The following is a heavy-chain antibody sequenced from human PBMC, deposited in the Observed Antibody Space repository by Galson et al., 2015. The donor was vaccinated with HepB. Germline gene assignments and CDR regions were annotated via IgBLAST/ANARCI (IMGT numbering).Heavy chain of an antibody. CDR1: GFTFSNAW. V-gene: IGHV3-15*07. Sequence: SLRLSCAASGFTFSNAWMNWVRQAPGKGLEWVGRIKSKTDGGTTDYAAPVKGRFTISRDDSKNTLYLQMNSLKTEDTAVYYCTSTWADLASVYATSFDYWGQGTLVTVSS. CDR3: TSTWADLASVYATSFDY. J-gene: IGHJ4*02. CDR2: IKSKTDGGTT. D-gene: IGHD2-8*01.